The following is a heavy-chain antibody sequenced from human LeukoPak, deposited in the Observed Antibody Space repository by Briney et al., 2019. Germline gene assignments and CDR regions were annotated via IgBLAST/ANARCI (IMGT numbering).Heavy chain of an antibody. J-gene: IGHJ5*02. CDR3: ARGGYSSPRGWFDP. CDR2: INPSGGST. CDR1: GYTFTSYY. D-gene: IGHD6-19*01. Sequence: GASVKVSCKASGYTFTSYYIHWVRQAPGQGLEWMGLINPSGGSTTYPQKFQGRVTMTRDMSTSTVYMDLSSLRSEDTAVYYCARGGYSSPRGWFDPWGQGTLVTVSS. V-gene: IGHV1-46*01.